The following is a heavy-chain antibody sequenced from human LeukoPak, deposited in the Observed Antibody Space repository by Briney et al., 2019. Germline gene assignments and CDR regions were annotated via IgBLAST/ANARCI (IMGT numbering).Heavy chain of an antibody. V-gene: IGHV4-30-4*07. Sequence: SETLSLTCAVSGDSISSGGYSWSWIRQPPGKGLEWIAYIHDSGSTYNNPSLKTRLSISIDTSKNQFSLKLNSVTAADTAVYYCARASRYIVATISYFDYWGQGTLVTVSS. CDR1: GDSISSGGYS. CDR2: IHDSGST. D-gene: IGHD5-12*01. J-gene: IGHJ4*02. CDR3: ARASRYIVATISYFDY.